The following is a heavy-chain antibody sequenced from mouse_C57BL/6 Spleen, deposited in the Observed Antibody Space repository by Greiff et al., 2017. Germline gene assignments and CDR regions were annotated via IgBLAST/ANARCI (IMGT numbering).Heavy chain of an antibody. V-gene: IGHV3-8*01. Sequence: VQLQQSGPGLAKPSQTLSLTCSVTGYSITSDYWNWIRKFPGNKLEYMGYISYSGNTYYNPSLKSRISITRDTSKNQYYLQLHSVTTEDTATYYCARYYSKYYYAMDYWGQGTSVTVYS. D-gene: IGHD2-5*01. CDR2: ISYSGNT. CDR3: ARYYSKYYYAMDY. J-gene: IGHJ4*01. CDR1: GYSITSDY.